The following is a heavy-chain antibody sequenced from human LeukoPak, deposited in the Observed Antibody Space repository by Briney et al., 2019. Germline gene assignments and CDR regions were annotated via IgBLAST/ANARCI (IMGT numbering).Heavy chain of an antibody. J-gene: IGHJ6*02. CDR3: ARAVSLVRAYYGMDV. D-gene: IGHD3-9*01. Sequence: GGSLRLSCAASGFTFSSYAMSWVRQAPGKGLEWVAVIWYDGSNKYYADSVKGRFTISRDNSKNTLYLQMNSLRAEDTAVYYCARAVSLVRAYYGMDVWGQGTTVTVSS. CDR1: GFTFSSYA. CDR2: IWYDGSNK. V-gene: IGHV3-33*08.